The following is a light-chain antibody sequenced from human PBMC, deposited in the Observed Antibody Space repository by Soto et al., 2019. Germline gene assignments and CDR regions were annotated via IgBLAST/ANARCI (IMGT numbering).Light chain of an antibody. CDR1: SSNIESNF. V-gene: IGLV1-47*01. CDR3: PVWDDSLRGRL. CDR2: RNN. Sequence: QLVLTQPPSAAGTPRQRVTISCSGSSSNIESNFVYWYQQFPGTAPRLLIDRNNQRPSVVPDRFSGSTSGTSASLAISALRSEDEADYYCPVWDDSLRGRLFGGGTKLTVL. J-gene: IGLJ2*01.